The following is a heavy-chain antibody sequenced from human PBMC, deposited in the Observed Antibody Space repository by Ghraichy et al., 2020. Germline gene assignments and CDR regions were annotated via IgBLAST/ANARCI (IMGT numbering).Heavy chain of an antibody. CDR1: RFTMSDHY. CDR3: VSDTWYGDYRVSMYV. D-gene: IGHD4-17*01. J-gene: IGHJ6*02. Sequence: GGSLRLSCATSRFTMSDHYMDWVRQAPGKGLEWVGRVKTVGNSYTTQYGASVKGRVSISRDDSKNSLYLQMNSLKTEDTAVYYCVSDTWYGDYRVSMYVCSQGTTVTFS. V-gene: IGHV3-72*01. CDR2: VKTVGNSYTT.